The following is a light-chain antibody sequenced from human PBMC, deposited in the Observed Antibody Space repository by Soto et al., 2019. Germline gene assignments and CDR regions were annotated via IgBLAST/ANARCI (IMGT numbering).Light chain of an antibody. J-gene: IGLJ2*01. CDR3: AAWDDSLNGVV. CDR1: SSNIGSTS. CDR2: LNN. Sequence: QSVLTQPPSASGTPGQRVTISCSGSSSNIGSTSVTWYQQLPGTAPKLLIYLNNQRPSGVPDRFSGSKSGTSASLAISGLQSDDEADYYCAAWDDSLNGVVFGGGTKLTVL. V-gene: IGLV1-44*01.